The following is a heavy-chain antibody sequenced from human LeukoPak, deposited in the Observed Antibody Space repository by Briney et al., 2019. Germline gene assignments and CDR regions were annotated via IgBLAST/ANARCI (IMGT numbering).Heavy chain of an antibody. Sequence: GESLKISCKGSGYSFTSYRIGWVRQMPGKGLEWMGIIYPGDPDTRYSPSFQGQVTISADKSISTAYLQWSSLKASDTAMYYCARRGIAAAGIGLNYFDYWGQGTLVTVSS. CDR3: ARRGIAAAGIGLNYFDY. V-gene: IGHV5-51*01. D-gene: IGHD6-13*01. CDR1: GYSFTSYR. J-gene: IGHJ4*02. CDR2: IYPGDPDT.